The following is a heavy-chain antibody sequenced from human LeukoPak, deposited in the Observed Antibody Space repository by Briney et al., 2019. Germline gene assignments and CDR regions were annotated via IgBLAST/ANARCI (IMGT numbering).Heavy chain of an antibody. CDR2: IYYSGST. J-gene: IGHJ4*02. CDR1: GGSISSSSYY. V-gene: IGHV4-39*07. Sequence: PSETLSLTCTVSGGSISSSSYYWGWIRQPPGKGLEWIGSIYYSGSTYYNPSLKSRVTISVDTSKNQFSLKVSSVTAADTGVYYCASKSTDHGELRFDYWGQGTLVTVSS. D-gene: IGHD4-17*01. CDR3: ASKSTDHGELRFDY.